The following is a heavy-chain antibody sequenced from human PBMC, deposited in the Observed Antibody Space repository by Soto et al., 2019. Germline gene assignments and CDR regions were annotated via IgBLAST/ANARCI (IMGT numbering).Heavy chain of an antibody. CDR3: AKSVVPAAMRYCTNGVCYELDY. CDR2: ISYDGSNK. J-gene: IGHJ4*02. CDR1: GFTFSSYG. Sequence: QVQLVESGGGVVQPGRSLRLSCAASGFTFSSYGMHWVRQAPGKGLEWVAVISYDGSNKYYADSVKGRFTISRDNSKNTLYLQMNSLRAEDTAVYYCAKSVVPAAMRYCTNGVCYELDYWGQGTLVTVSS. D-gene: IGHD2-8*01. V-gene: IGHV3-30*18.